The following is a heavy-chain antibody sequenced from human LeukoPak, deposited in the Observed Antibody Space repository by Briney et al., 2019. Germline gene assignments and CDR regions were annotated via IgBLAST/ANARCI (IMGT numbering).Heavy chain of an antibody. CDR2: TYSSGST. CDR3: ARDVYTGRYYLDY. CDR1: GFTVSSNY. V-gene: IGHV3-53*01. D-gene: IGHD1-26*01. Sequence: GLSLRLSCAASGFTVSSNYMSGVRQAPGKGLELVSVTYSSGSTYYADSVKGRFTISRDNSKNTLDLQMNSLRAEDTAVYYCARDVYTGRYYLDYWGQGTLVTVSS. J-gene: IGHJ4*02.